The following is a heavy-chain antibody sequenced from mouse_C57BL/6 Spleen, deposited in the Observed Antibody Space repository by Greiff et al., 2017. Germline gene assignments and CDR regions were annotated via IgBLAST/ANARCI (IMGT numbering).Heavy chain of an antibody. V-gene: IGHV3-6*01. J-gene: IGHJ1*03. CDR1: GYSITSGYY. CDR2: ISYDGSN. CDR3: ARGRGNFDV. Sequence: EVKLLESGPGLVKPSQSLSLTCSVTGYSITSGYYWNWIRQFPGNKLEWMGYISYDGSNNYNPSLKNRISITRDTSKNQFFLKLNSVTTEDTATYYCARGRGNFDVWGTGTTVTVSS.